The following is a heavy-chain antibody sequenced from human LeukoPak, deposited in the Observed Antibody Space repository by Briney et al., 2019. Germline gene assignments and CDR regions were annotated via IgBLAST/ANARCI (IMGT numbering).Heavy chain of an antibody. D-gene: IGHD3-10*01. CDR2: ISWNSGSI. CDR3: AKDYGSGFEYYFDY. CDR1: GFTFDDYA. Sequence: GGSLRLSCAASGFTFDDYAMHWVRQAPGKGLEWVSGISWNSGSIGYADSVKGRFTISRDNAKNSLYLQMNSLRAEDMALYYCAKDYGSGFEYYFDYWGQGTLVTVSS. J-gene: IGHJ4*02. V-gene: IGHV3-9*03.